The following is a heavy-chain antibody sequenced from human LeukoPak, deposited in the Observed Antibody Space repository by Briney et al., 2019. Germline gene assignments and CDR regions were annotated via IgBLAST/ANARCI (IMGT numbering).Heavy chain of an antibody. V-gene: IGHV3-74*01. J-gene: IGHJ2*01. CDR3: ARTPSNWNDWYLGL. CDR1: GFIFSGYW. Sequence: PGGSLRLSCEASGFIFSGYWMHWVRQAPGKGLVWVSRISPDGSTISYADSVKGRFTISRDNAKNTLYLQMNSLRAEDTAVYYCARTPSNWNDWYLGLWGRGTLVSVSS. CDR2: ISPDGSTI. D-gene: IGHD1-20*01.